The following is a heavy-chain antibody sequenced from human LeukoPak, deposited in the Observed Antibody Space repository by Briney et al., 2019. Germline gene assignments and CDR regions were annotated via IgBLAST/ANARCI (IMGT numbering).Heavy chain of an antibody. Sequence: GRSLRLSCVASGFIFDEYAMHWVRQAPGKGLEWVSGISWNSNSIGYADSVKGRFTISRDNAKNSLYLQMNSLRAEDTAVYYCARGSDVRGPYGFGGFDIWGQGTMVTVSS. D-gene: IGHD3-10*01. V-gene: IGHV3-9*01. CDR2: ISWNSNSI. CDR1: GFIFDEYA. CDR3: ARGSDVRGPYGFGGFDI. J-gene: IGHJ3*02.